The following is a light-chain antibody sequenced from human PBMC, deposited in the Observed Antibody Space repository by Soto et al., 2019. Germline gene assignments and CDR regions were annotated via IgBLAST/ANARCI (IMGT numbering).Light chain of an antibody. V-gene: IGLV2-14*01. Sequence: QSVLTQPASVSGSPGQSITISCTGTSSDIGNYNYVSWYQQYPGKVPNLIIYEVSNRPSGVSNRFSGSKSGNTASLTISGLQAEDEADYCCSSFTGISTPYVFGTGTKVTVL. CDR2: EVS. J-gene: IGLJ1*01. CDR1: SSDIGNYNY. CDR3: SSFTGISTPYV.